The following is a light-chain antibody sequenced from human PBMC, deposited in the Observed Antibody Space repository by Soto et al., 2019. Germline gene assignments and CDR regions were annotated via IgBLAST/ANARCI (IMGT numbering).Light chain of an antibody. V-gene: IGLV2-14*01. CDR3: SSYTSSSTRV. CDR1: SSDVGAYNY. J-gene: IGLJ2*01. Sequence: QSVLTQPASVSGSPGQSITISCTGTSSDVGAYNYVSWYQRHPGKAPKLMIYEVSNRPSGVSNRFSGSKSGNTASLTISGLQAEDEADYYCSSYTSSSTRVFGGGTKLTVL. CDR2: EVS.